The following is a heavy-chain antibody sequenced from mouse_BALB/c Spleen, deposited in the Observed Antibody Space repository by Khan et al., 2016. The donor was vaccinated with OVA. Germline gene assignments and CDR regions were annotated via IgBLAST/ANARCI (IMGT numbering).Heavy chain of an antibody. Sequence: EVELVESGGGLVQPGGSLKLSCATSEFTFSDYYMYWVRQTPEKRLEWVAYISNGGGSTYYPDTVKGRFTISRDNAKHTLYLQMSRLKSEDTAMYYCARQLYGAMDHWGQGTSVTVSS. D-gene: IGHD2-12*01. CDR3: ARQLYGAMDH. CDR1: EFTFSDYY. CDR2: ISNGGGST. J-gene: IGHJ4*01. V-gene: IGHV5-12*02.